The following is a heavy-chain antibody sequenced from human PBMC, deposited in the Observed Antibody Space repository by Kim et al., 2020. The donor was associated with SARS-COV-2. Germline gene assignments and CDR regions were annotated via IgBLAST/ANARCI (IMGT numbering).Heavy chain of an antibody. V-gene: IGHV3-11*06. CDR1: GFTFSDYY. CDR2: ISSSSSYT. CDR3: ALLLGIAVAGTDFDY. J-gene: IGHJ4*02. D-gene: IGHD6-19*01. Sequence: GGSLRLSCAASGFTFSDYYMSWIRQAPGKGLEWVSYISSSSSYTNYADSVKGRFTISRDNAKNSLYLQMNSLRAEDTAVYYCALLLGIAVAGTDFDYWGQGTLVTVSS.